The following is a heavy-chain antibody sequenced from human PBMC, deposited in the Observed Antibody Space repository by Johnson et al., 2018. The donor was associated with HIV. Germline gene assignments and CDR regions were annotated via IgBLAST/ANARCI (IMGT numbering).Heavy chain of an antibody. Sequence: EVQLVESGGGLVQPGGSLRLSCAASGFTFSSYAMSWVRQAPGKGLEWVSAISGSGGSTYYADSVKGRFTISRDNSKNTMSLQMNSPRVEDTAVYYCARVRGGRENAFDIWGQGTMVTVSS. CDR3: ARVRGGRENAFDI. V-gene: IGHV3-23*04. CDR2: ISGSGGST. J-gene: IGHJ3*02. D-gene: IGHD1-26*01. CDR1: GFTFSSYA.